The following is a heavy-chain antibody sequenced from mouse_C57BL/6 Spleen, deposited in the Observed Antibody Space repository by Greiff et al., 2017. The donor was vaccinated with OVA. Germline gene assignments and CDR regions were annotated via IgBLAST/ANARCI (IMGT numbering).Heavy chain of an antibody. D-gene: IGHD2-10*02. J-gene: IGHJ4*01. Sequence: EVKLVESGEGLVKPGGSLKLSCAASGFTFSSYAMSWVRQTPEKRLEWVAYISSGGAYIYYADTVKGRFTISRDNAMNTLYLQMSSLKSEDTAMYYCTRDSPSNCAMDYWGQGTSVTVSS. CDR2: ISSGGAYI. V-gene: IGHV5-9-1*02. CDR1: GFTFSSYA. CDR3: TRDSPSNCAMDY.